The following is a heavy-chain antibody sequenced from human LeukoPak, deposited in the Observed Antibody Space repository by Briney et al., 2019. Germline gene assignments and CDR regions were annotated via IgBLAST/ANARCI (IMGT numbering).Heavy chain of an antibody. CDR3: ARDTAMVTGYYYYGMDV. V-gene: IGHV3-11*01. Sequence: PGGTLRLFCAASGFTFRDYYMSWIRQAPGKGLEWGSYISSSGSTIYYADSVKGRFTISRDNAKNSLYLQMNSLRAEDTAVYYCARDTAMVTGYYYYGMDVWGQGTTVTVSS. CDR1: GFTFRDYY. CDR2: ISSSGSTI. J-gene: IGHJ6*02. D-gene: IGHD5-18*01.